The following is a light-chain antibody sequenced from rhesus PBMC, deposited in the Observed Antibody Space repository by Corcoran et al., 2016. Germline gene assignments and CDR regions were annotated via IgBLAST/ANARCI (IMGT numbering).Light chain of an antibody. V-gene: IGKV1-25*01. Sequence: DIQMTQSPSSLSASVGDRVTIPCRASQGITNDLAWYQQKPGETPKILIYEASSFQSGIPSRFSGSGSGTDFTLTISSLQSKDFATYDSQHYYSTPLTFGGGTKVEI. CDR2: EAS. J-gene: IGKJ4*01. CDR3: QHYYSTPLT. CDR1: QGITND.